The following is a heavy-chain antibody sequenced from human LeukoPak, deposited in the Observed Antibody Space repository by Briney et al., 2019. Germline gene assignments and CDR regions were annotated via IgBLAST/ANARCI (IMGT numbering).Heavy chain of an antibody. CDR1: GFTVSTNY. D-gene: IGHD4-23*01. CDR2: IYSGGNT. J-gene: IGHJ4*02. Sequence: GGSLRLSCAASGFTVSTNYMSWVREAPGRGLEWVSVIYSGGNTYYADSVKGRFTISRDNSKNTLYLQMNSPRAEDTAVYYCARDSGTTVGYFDYWGQGTLVTVSS. CDR3: ARDSGTTVGYFDY. V-gene: IGHV3-66*01.